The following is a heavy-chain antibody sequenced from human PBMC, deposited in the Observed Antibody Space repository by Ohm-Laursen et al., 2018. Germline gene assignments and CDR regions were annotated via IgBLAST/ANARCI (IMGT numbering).Heavy chain of an antibody. J-gene: IGHJ4*02. Sequence: SDTLSLTCTVSGDSMNTDYWSWIRQPAGKGLEWIGRIYGGGSTNYNPSLKSRVTMSVDPSKNQFSLKLKSVTAADTAVYYCARDRGRGRWFDYWGQGTLVTVSS. CDR1: GDSMNTDY. CDR3: ARDRGRGRWFDY. D-gene: IGHD6-19*01. V-gene: IGHV4-4*07. CDR2: IYGGGST.